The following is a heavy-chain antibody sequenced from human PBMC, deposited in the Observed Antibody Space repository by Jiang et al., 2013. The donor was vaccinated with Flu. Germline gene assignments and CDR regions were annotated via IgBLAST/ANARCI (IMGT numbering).Heavy chain of an antibody. V-gene: IGHV3-23*01. J-gene: IGHJ4*02. CDR2: ISGSGGST. Sequence: LLESGGGLVQPGGSLRLSCAASGFTFSSYAMSWVHQAPGKGLEWVSAISGSGGSTYYTDSVKGRFTISRDNSKNTLYLQMNSLRAEDTAVYYCAKLKDKYFDYWGQGTLVTVSS. CDR3: AKLKDKYFDY. CDR1: GFTFSSYA.